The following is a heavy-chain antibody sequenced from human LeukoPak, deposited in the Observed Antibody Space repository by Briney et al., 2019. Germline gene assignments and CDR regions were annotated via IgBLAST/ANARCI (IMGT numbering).Heavy chain of an antibody. Sequence: SETLSLTCTVSGGSIRSYYWSWIRQPAGKGLEWIGRIYTSGSTNYNPSLKSRVTMSVDTSKNQFSLKLSSVTAADTAVYYCARDDPYGDYGGAFDIWGQGTMVTVSS. D-gene: IGHD4-17*01. J-gene: IGHJ3*02. V-gene: IGHV4-4*07. CDR2: IYTSGST. CDR1: GGSIRSYY. CDR3: ARDDPYGDYGGAFDI.